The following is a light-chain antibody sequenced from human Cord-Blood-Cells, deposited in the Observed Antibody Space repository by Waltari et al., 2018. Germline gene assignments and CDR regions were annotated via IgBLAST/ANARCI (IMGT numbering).Light chain of an antibody. Sequence: IVLTQSPATLSLSPGERATLSCRASQSVSSYLAWYQQKPGQAPRLLIYDASNRATGIPARCSGSGSGTDFTLTISSLEPEDFAVYYCQQRSNWPSITFGQGTRLEIK. J-gene: IGKJ5*01. CDR2: DAS. CDR1: QSVSSY. V-gene: IGKV3-11*01. CDR3: QQRSNWPSIT.